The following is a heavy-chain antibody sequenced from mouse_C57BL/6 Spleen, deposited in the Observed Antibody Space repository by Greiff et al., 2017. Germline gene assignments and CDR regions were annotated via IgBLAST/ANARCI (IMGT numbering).Heavy chain of an antibody. CDR2: IDPETGGT. J-gene: IGHJ3*01. CDR1: GYTFTDYE. D-gene: IGHD2-3*01. Sequence: QVHVKQSGAELVRPGASVTLSCKASGYTFTDYEMHWVKQTPVHGLEWIGAIDPETGGTAYNQKFKGKAILTADKSSSTAYMELRSLTSEDSAVYYCTRGGYYEAWFAYWGQGTLVTVSA. V-gene: IGHV1-15*01. CDR3: TRGGYYEAWFAY.